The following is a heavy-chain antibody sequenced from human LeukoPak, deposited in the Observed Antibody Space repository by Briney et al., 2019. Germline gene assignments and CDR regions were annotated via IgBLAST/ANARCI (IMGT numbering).Heavy chain of an antibody. V-gene: IGHV3-23*01. J-gene: IGHJ4*02. CDR1: GFTFSSYA. D-gene: IGHD3-22*01. CDR3: AKGSSMIVVVTLFDY. Sequence: GGSLRLSCAASGFTFSSYAMSWVRQAPGKGLEWVSAISGSGGSTYYADSVKGRFTISRDNSKNTMCLQMNSLRAEDTAVYYCAKGSSMIVVVTLFDYWGQGTLVTVSS. CDR2: ISGSGGST.